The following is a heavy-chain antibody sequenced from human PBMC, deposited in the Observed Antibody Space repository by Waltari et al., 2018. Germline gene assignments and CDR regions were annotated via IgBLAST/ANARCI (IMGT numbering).Heavy chain of an antibody. D-gene: IGHD2-15*01. CDR2: ISGSGGST. J-gene: IGHJ4*02. CDR1: GFTFSSYA. Sequence: EVQLLESGGGLVQPGGSLRLSCAASGFTFSSYAMSWVRRAPGKGLGWVSAISGSGGSTYYADSVKGRFTISRDNSKNTLYLQMNSLRAEDTAVYYCAKSDIVVVVAATMGYWGQGTLVTVSS. V-gene: IGHV3-23*01. CDR3: AKSDIVVVVAATMGY.